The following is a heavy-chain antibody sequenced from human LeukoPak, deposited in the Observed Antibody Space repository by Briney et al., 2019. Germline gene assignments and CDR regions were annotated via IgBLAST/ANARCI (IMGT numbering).Heavy chain of an antibody. CDR2: ILSNSAAI. CDR1: GFTFNNYA. V-gene: IGHV3-9*01. Sequence: GGSLRLSCATSGFTFNNYALHWVRQAPGKGLEWVSGILSNSAAIGYGDSVKGRFTISRDNAKNSLYLQMNSLRAEDTAVYYCAATGYEYYFDYWGQGTLVTVSS. J-gene: IGHJ4*02. D-gene: IGHD5-12*01. CDR3: AATGYEYYFDY.